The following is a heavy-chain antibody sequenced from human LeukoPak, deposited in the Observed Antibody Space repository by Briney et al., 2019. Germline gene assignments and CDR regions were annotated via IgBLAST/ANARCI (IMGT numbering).Heavy chain of an antibody. J-gene: IGHJ4*02. Sequence: GSLRLSCAASGFTVSSNYMSWVRQAPGKGLEWVSIIYSGGSTYYAGSVKGRFTISRDNSKNTLYLQMNSLRAEDTAVYYCARRGYGDYAPFDYWGQGTLVTVSS. CDR2: IYSGGST. V-gene: IGHV3-66*04. CDR3: ARRGYGDYAPFDY. D-gene: IGHD4-17*01. CDR1: GFTVSSNY.